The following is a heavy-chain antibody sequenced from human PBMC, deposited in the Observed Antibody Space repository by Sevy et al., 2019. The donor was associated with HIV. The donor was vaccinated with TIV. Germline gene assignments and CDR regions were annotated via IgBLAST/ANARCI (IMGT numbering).Heavy chain of an antibody. V-gene: IGHV3-21*01. CDR1: GFTFSNYF. Sequence: GGSLRLSCAASGFTFSNYFTNWVRQAPGKGLEWVSSISSGSSYIFYADSLKGRFTISRDNAKNSLYLHMNSLRAEDTAVYYCARGDYYGSLYYFDYWGPGTLVTVSS. J-gene: IGHJ4*02. CDR2: ISSGSSYI. CDR3: ARGDYYGSLYYFDY. D-gene: IGHD3-10*01.